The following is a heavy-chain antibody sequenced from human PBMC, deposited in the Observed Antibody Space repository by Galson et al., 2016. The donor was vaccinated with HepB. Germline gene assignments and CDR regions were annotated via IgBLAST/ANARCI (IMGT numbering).Heavy chain of an antibody. CDR3: EKDQAGGPPPRFYGSDV. CDR2: IGGRGGSA. D-gene: IGHD6-25*01. J-gene: IGHJ6*02. V-gene: IGHV3-23*01. CDR1: GYTFSSYA. Sequence: SLRLPCAASGYTFSSYAMSWVRQAPGTGLEWVSGIGGRGGSAYYSDSVKGRFPISRDHSKNTLYLQMNSLRAEDTAVCYCEKDQAGGPPPRFYGSDVWGQGTTVTVSS.